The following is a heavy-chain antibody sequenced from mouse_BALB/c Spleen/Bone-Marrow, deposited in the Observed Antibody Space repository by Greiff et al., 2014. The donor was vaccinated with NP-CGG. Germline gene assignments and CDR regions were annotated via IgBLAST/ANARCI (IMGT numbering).Heavy chain of an antibody. CDR1: GYTFSSYW. D-gene: IGHD3-1*01. V-gene: IGHV1-9*01. Sequence: VKLMESGAELMKPGASVKVSCKATGYTFSSYWIEWVKQRPGHGLEWIGEILPGSGNTNYNEKFKDKATFTADTSSNTAYMQLSGLTSEDSTVYYCARWAFDAWFAYWGQGTLVTVSA. CDR2: ILPGSGNT. CDR3: ARWAFDAWFAY. J-gene: IGHJ3*01.